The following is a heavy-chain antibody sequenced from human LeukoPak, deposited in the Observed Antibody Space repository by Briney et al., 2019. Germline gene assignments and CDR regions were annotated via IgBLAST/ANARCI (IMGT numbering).Heavy chain of an antibody. D-gene: IGHD2-21*02. J-gene: IGHJ6*02. Sequence: PSETLSLTCAVYGGSFSGYYWSWIRQPPGKGLEWIGEINHSGSTNYNPSLKSRVTISVDTSKNQFSLKLSSVTAADTAVYYCARDNVGSTYCGGDCINYGMDVWGQGTTVTVSS. CDR1: GGSFSGYY. CDR2: INHSGST. CDR3: ARDNVGSTYCGGDCINYGMDV. V-gene: IGHV4-34*01.